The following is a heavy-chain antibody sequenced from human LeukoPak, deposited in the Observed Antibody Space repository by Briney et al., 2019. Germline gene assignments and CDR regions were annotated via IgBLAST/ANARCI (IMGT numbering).Heavy chain of an antibody. CDR1: GYTFTGYY. V-gene: IGHV1-2*02. CDR3: ARGVPAAAPPGY. D-gene: IGHD2-2*01. Sequence: ASVKVSCKASGYTFTGYYMHWVRQAPGQGLEWMGWINPNSGGTNYAQKFQGRVTMTRDTSISTAYMELSRLRADDTAVYYCARGVPAAAPPGYWGQGTLVTVSS. CDR2: INPNSGGT. J-gene: IGHJ4*02.